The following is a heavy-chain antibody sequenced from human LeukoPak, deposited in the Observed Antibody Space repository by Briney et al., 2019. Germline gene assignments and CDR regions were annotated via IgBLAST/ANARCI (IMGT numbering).Heavy chain of an antibody. J-gene: IGHJ4*02. D-gene: IGHD2-15*01. CDR1: GFTFSSYA. V-gene: IGHV3-23*01. CDR2: ISGSGGST. Sequence: GGSLRLSCAASGFTFSSYAMSWVRQVPGKGLEWVSAISGSGGSTYYADSVKGRFTVSRDNSKNTLSLQMNSLRPEDTAVYYCAKAPTVVAATQLFDYWGQGTLVTVSS. CDR3: AKAPTVVAATQLFDY.